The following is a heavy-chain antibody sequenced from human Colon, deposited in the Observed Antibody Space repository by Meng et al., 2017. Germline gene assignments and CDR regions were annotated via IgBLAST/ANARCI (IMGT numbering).Heavy chain of an antibody. CDR2: MNPNNGNT. J-gene: IGHJ5*01. CDR3: ARTAMLDS. Sequence: QVQLVQYGAEVRKPGASVKVTCKASGYTFTSSDINWVRQATGRRLEWLGWMNPNNGNTGSAQKFQGRVSMTRDTSIGTAYMELSGLTSEDTAVYYCARTAMLDSWGQGTLVTVSS. CDR1: GYTFTSSD. V-gene: IGHV1-8*01. D-gene: IGHD2-2*01.